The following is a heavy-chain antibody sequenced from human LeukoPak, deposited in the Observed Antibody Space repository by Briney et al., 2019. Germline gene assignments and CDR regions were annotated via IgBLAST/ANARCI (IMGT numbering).Heavy chain of an antibody. J-gene: IGHJ4*02. CDR3: ATLTDAVTTFDN. CDR1: GFIVSSIY. Sequence: GGSLRFSCAASGFIVSSIYMSWIRQAPGKGLEWVASINQGGNDKRHADSVKGRFTISRDNAKNSLSLQLNSPRAEDTAMYYCATLTDAVTTFDNCGQGTLVTVSS. V-gene: IGHV3-7*01. D-gene: IGHD4-17*01. CDR2: INQGGNDK.